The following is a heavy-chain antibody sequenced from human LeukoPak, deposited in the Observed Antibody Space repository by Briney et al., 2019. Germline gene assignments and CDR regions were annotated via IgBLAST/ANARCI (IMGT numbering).Heavy chain of an antibody. CDR2: ISSSSSYI. D-gene: IGHD3-22*01. CDR3: ARDAHYYDSSGYRGVY. J-gene: IGHJ4*02. Sequence: GGSLRLSCEASGFTLSTYWMNWVRQAPGKGLEWVSSISSSSSYIYYADSVKGRFTISRDNAKNSLYLQMNSLRAEDTAVYYCARDAHYYDSSGYRGVYWGQGTLVTVSS. CDR1: GFTLSTYW. V-gene: IGHV3-21*01.